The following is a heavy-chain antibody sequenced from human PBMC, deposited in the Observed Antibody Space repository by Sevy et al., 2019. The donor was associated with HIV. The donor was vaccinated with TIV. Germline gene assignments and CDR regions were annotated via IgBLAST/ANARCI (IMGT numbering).Heavy chain of an antibody. CDR3: ARDHVKDGDLGDYYYFAMDV. Sequence: GGSLRLSCAASGFTFSDYYMSWIRQAPGKGLEWISYISGSDGTIYYADSVKGRFTISRDNTKNSLYLQMNSLSAEDSDVYYCARDHVKDGDLGDYYYFAMDVWGQGTTVTVSS. CDR2: ISGSDGTI. V-gene: IGHV3-11*01. CDR1: GFTFSDYY. J-gene: IGHJ6*02. D-gene: IGHD3-16*01.